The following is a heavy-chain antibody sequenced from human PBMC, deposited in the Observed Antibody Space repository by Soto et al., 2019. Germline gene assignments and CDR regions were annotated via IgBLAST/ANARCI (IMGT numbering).Heavy chain of an antibody. D-gene: IGHD2-15*01. CDR1: GYTFTSYD. CDR2: MNPNSGNT. Sequence: GDSVKVSCKASGYTFTSYDINWVRQATGQGLEWMGWMNPNSGNTGYAQKFQGRVTMTRNTSISTAYMELSSLRSEDTAVYYCARAAVVVVAATNYYYYGMDVWGQGTTVTVFS. J-gene: IGHJ6*02. CDR3: ARAAVVVVAATNYYYYGMDV. V-gene: IGHV1-8*01.